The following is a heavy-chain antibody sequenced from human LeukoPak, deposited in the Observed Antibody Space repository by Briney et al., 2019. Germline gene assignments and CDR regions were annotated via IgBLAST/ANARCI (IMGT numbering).Heavy chain of an antibody. D-gene: IGHD4-17*01. CDR1: GGSISGSY. J-gene: IGHJ4*02. CDR2: MYNSGST. V-gene: IGHV4-59*01. Sequence: PSETLSLTCTVSGGSISGSYWSWIRQPPGKGLEWIAYMYNSGSTNYNPSLKSRVTISIDTSKNQFSLKLSSLTAADTAIYYCARGIESYGDYGYWGQGSLVTVSS. CDR3: ARGIESYGDYGY.